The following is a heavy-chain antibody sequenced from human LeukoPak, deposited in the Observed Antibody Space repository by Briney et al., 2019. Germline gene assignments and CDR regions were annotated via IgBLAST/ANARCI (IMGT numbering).Heavy chain of an antibody. CDR3: ARVSVVPAAMISAQYYFDY. J-gene: IGHJ4*02. CDR1: GYSISSGYY. D-gene: IGHD2-2*01. CDR2: IYHSGST. Sequence: XETLSLTCTVSGYSISSGYYWGWIRQPPGKGLEWIGSIYHSGSTYYNPSLKSRVTISVDTSKNQFSLKLSSVTAADTAVYYCARVSVVPAAMISAQYYFDYWGQGTLVTVSS. V-gene: IGHV4-38-2*02.